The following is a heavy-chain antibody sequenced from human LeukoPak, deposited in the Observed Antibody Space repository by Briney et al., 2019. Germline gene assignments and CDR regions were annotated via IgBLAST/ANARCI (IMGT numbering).Heavy chain of an antibody. CDR3: ARDRVVVATTTPPYWYFDL. Sequence: GGSLRLSCAASGFTFSSYSMSWVRQAPGKGLEWVSGINWNGGSTGYVDSVKGRFTISRDNAKNSLFLHMNSLRVEDTALYYCARDRVVVATTTPPYWYFDLWGRGTRVTVSS. J-gene: IGHJ2*01. D-gene: IGHD2-15*01. CDR1: GFTFSSYS. V-gene: IGHV3-20*04. CDR2: INWNGGST.